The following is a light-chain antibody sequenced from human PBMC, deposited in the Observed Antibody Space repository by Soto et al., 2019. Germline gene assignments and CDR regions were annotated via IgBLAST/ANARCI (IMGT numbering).Light chain of an antibody. Sequence: QSALTQPASLSGSPGQSITISCTGTSSDIGAYDYVSWFQQHPGKAPKLMISEASNRPSGVPDRFSGSKSGNTASLTISGLQAADEADYYCSLYTSENTYVFGTGTKLTVL. CDR1: SSDIGAYDY. CDR2: EAS. V-gene: IGLV2-14*01. CDR3: SLYTSENTYV. J-gene: IGLJ1*01.